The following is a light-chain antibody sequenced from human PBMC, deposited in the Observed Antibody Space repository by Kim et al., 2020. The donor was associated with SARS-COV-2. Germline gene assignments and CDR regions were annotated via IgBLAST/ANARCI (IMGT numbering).Light chain of an antibody. Sequence: AGERATLSCRASQSVSSNYLAWYRRKPGQAPRLLIYGASSRATGIPDRFSGSGSGTDFTLSINRLEPEDFAVYYCQQYGTSPETFGGGTKVDIK. V-gene: IGKV3-20*01. CDR2: GAS. CDR1: QSVSSNY. CDR3: QQYGTSPET. J-gene: IGKJ4*01.